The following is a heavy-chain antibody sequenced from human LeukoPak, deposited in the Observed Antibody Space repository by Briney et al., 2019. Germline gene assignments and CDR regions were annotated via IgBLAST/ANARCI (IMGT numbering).Heavy chain of an antibody. D-gene: IGHD2-21*02. CDR3: ARAYCGGDRDRNWFDP. V-gene: IGHV4-59*11. Sequence: SETLSLTCTVSGGSISSHYWSWIRQPPGKGLEWIGYIYYSGSTNYNPSLKSRVTISVDTSKNQFSLKLSSVTAADTAVYYCARAYCGGDRDRNWFDPWGQGTLVTVSS. CDR2: IYYSGST. J-gene: IGHJ5*02. CDR1: GGSISSHY.